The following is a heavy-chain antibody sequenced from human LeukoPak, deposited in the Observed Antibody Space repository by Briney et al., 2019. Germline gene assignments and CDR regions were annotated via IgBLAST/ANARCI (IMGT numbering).Heavy chain of an antibody. CDR3: ASPAYCSGGSCYPIRYYYYYGMDV. CDR1: GGTFSSYA. CDR2: IIPIFGTA. D-gene: IGHD2-15*01. V-gene: IGHV1-69*13. J-gene: IGHJ6*02. Sequence: GASVKVSCKASGGTFSSYAISWVRQAPGQGLEWMGGIIPIFGTANYAQKFQGRVTITADESTSTAYMELSSLRSEDTAVYYCASPAYCSGGSCYPIRYYYYYGMDVWGQGTTVTVSS.